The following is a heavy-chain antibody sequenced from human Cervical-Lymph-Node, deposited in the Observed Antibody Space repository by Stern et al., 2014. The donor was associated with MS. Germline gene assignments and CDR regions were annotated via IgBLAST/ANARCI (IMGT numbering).Heavy chain of an antibody. Sequence: VQLLESGAEVKQPGSSMKVSCKASGGTFSSIEISWVRQAPGQGLEWLGGISPLVGTTNYAQQVQGRVTIVADESTNTVNMELSRLRSEDTAVYYCVRDQGGIAASWGQGTLVTVSS. V-gene: IGHV1-69*01. J-gene: IGHJ4*02. CDR1: GGTFSSIE. CDR2: ISPLVGTT. CDR3: VRDQGGIAAS. D-gene: IGHD6-13*01.